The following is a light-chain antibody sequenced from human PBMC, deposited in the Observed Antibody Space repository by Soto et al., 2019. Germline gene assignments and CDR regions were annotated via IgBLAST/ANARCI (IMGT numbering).Light chain of an antibody. J-gene: IGKJ1*01. V-gene: IGKV3D-11*01. CDR3: EQRSYCAGT. Sequence: VMRRCPASLSVSRGDGATGYCRDSQGIGDTLAWYQQKPGQTPRLLIHDASSRATGIPARFSGSGSGAVSALLLSSLSHEDFAVSYYEQRSYCAGTFGQGTKVDIK. CDR1: QGIGDT. CDR2: DAS.